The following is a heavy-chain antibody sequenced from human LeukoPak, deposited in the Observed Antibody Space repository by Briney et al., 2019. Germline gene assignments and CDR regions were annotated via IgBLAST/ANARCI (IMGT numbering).Heavy chain of an antibody. D-gene: IGHD3-10*01. J-gene: IGHJ3*02. Sequence: GRSLRLSCAASGFTFENSAMHWVRQAPGKGLKWVSGISWNSGDLIYADSVKGRFTISRDNAKNSLYLQMNSLRLEDMALYYCARRSGDRAFDIWGQGTMVTVSS. CDR1: GFTFENSA. CDR3: ARRSGDRAFDI. V-gene: IGHV3-9*03. CDR2: ISWNSGDL.